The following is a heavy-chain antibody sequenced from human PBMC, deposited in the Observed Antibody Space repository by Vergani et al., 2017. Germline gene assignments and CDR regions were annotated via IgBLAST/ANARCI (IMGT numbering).Heavy chain of an antibody. CDR1: GFTFSDYY. J-gene: IGHJ6*02. D-gene: IGHD2-15*01. CDR2: ISSSSSYT. V-gene: IGHV3-11*05. CDR3: ARDDGYCSGGRCYPMDV. Sequence: QVQLVESGGGLVKPGGSLRLSCAASGFTFSDYYMSWIRQAPGKGLEWVSYISSSSSYTNYGDSVKGRFTISRDNAKNSLYLQMNSLRAEDTALYYCARDDGYCSGGRCYPMDVWGQGTTVTESS.